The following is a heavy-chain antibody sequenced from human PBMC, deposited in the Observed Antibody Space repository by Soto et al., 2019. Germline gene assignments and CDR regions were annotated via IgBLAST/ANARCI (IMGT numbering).Heavy chain of an antibody. CDR3: AKDGVVPAPNSYDY. CDR2: ISGGGGST. CDR1: GFTFSNYA. D-gene: IGHD2-2*01. J-gene: IGHJ4*02. Sequence: GGSLRLSCAASGFTFSNYAMGWVRQAPGKGLEWVSGISGGGGSTYYADSVKGRFTISRDNSKNTLYLQMNSLRAEDTAVYYCAKDGVVPAPNSYDYWGQGTLVTVSS. V-gene: IGHV3-23*01.